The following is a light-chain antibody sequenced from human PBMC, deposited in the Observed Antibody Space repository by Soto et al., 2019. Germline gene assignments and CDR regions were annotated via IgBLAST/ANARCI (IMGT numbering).Light chain of an antibody. CDR2: AAS. V-gene: IGKV1-9*01. Sequence: DIPLTQSPSFLSASVGDRVTITCRASQGISSYLAWYQQKPGKAPKLLIYAASTLQSGVPSSFSGRGSGTEFTLTISSLQPEDFATYYCQQLNSYPPTFGQGTKLEIK. J-gene: IGKJ2*01. CDR1: QGISSY. CDR3: QQLNSYPPT.